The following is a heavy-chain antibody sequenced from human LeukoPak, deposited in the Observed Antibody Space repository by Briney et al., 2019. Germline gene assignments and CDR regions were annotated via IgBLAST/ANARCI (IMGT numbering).Heavy chain of an antibody. Sequence: GGSLRLSCAASGFTFSTYSMNWVRQAPGKGLEWVSSISSSGSFIYYADSVKGRLTISRDNARNSLYLQMDSLRAEDTAVYYCARGSGNGYWGQGTLVTVSS. J-gene: IGHJ4*02. V-gene: IGHV3-21*01. CDR2: ISSSGSFI. CDR3: ARGSGNGY. D-gene: IGHD2-8*01. CDR1: GFTFSTYS.